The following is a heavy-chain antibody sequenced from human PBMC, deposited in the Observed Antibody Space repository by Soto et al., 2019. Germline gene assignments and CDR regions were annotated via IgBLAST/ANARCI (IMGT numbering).Heavy chain of an antibody. J-gene: IGHJ4*02. CDR1: GFTFSSYA. Sequence: QVQLVESGGGVVQPGRSLRLSCAASGFTFSSYAMHWVRQAPGKGLDWVAVISYDGSNKYYADSVKGRFTISRDNSKNTLYLQMNSLRADDTAIYYCASADRDGYNYGDYGGQGSLVTVSS. CDR3: ASADRDGYNYGDY. D-gene: IGHD5-12*01. V-gene: IGHV3-30-3*01. CDR2: ISYDGSNK.